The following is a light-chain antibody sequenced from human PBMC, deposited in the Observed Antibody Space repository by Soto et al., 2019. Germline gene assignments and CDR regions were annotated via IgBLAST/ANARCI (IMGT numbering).Light chain of an antibody. CDR2: ANN. V-gene: IGLV1-51*02. CDR3: AAWDSSLNAVA. Sequence: QSVLTQPPSVSAAPGQKVSISCSGSSSNIGNRHVSWYQHLPGTAPKLLLYANNYRPSGIPDRFSGSKSDTSATLGITGLQTGDEADYYCAAWDSSLNAVAFGGGTKLTV. CDR1: SSNIGNRH. J-gene: IGLJ2*01.